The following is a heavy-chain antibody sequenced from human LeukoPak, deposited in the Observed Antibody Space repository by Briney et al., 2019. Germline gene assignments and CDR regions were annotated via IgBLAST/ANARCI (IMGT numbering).Heavy chain of an antibody. CDR1: GLTISSNY. J-gene: IGHJ4*02. V-gene: IGHV3-53*01. D-gene: IGHD4-11*01. CDR3: AVPPFYSNGLRF. CDR2: IYSGGST. Sequence: GGSLRLSCAASGLTISSNYMIWLRQAPAKGLEGVSVIYSGGSTYSADSVKGRFTISRDNSKNTLYLQMNSLRAEDTAVYYCAVPPFYSNGLRFWGQGTLVTVSS.